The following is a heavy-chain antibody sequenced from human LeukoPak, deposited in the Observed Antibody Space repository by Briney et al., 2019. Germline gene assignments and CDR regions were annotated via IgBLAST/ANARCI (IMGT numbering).Heavy chain of an antibody. CDR3: ARDGSPAGTVAAFYYYYYYMDV. V-gene: IGHV1-18*01. Sequence: VASVKVSCKASGYTFTSYGISWVRQAPGQGLEWMGWISAYSGNTNYAQKLQGRVTMTTDTSTSTAYMELRSLRSDDTAVYYCARDGSPAGTVAAFYYYYYYMDVWGKGTTVTVSS. J-gene: IGHJ6*03. CDR1: GYTFTSYG. CDR2: ISAYSGNT. D-gene: IGHD2-15*01.